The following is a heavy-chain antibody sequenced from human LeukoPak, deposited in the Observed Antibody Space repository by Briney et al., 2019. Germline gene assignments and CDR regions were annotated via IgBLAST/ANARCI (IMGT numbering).Heavy chain of an antibody. J-gene: IGHJ4*02. V-gene: IGHV1-18*04. D-gene: IGHD6-13*01. CDR1: GYTFTGYY. CDR3: ARDPSIAAAVAPNDY. CDR2: ISAYNGNT. Sequence: ASVKVSCKASGYTFTGYYMHWVRQAPGQGLEWMGWISAYNGNTNYAQKLQGRVTMTTDTSTSTAYMELRSLRSDDTAVYYCARDPSIAAAVAPNDYWGQGTLVTVSS.